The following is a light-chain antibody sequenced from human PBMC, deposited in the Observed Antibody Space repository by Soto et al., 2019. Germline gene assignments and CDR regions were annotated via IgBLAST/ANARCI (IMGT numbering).Light chain of an antibody. V-gene: IGKV3D-20*02. CDR1: QSISSSY. CDR2: AAS. Sequence: EIVLTQSPGTLSLSPGETATLSCRASQSISSSYLAWYQQKYGQAPRLVIYAASSRAIDIPDRFTGSGTGTDFTLTISDVQPEDFAVYYCHQRQSWPRTFGQGTKVDIK. J-gene: IGKJ1*01. CDR3: HQRQSWPRT.